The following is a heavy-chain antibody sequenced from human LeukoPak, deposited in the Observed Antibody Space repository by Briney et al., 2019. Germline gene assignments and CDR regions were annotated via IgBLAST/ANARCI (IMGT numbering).Heavy chain of an antibody. CDR1: GXSFTSYW. D-gene: IGHD6-19*01. V-gene: IGHV5-10-1*01. J-gene: IGHJ4*02. Sequence: GESLRISCKGSGXSFTSYWISWVRQMPGKGMEWMGRIAPSDSYTNYSPSFQGHVTISADKSISTAYLQWSSLKASDTAMYYCARPGIAVAGYYFDYWGQGTLVTVSS. CDR3: ARPGIAVAGYYFDY. CDR2: IAPSDSYT.